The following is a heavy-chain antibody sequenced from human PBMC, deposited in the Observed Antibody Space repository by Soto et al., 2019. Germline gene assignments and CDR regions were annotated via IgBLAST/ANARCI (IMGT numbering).Heavy chain of an antibody. CDR1: GFSLTSSGVG. CDR2: IYWDDDK. Sequence: QITLKESGPTLVKPTQTLTLTCTFSGFSLTSSGVGVGWIRQPPGKALEWLALIYWDDDKLSRPSLKSRLTNTKDTPKNQVVPTKTNREPGEKATDFWSKRQWGGEVDFLGQGNLVNVIS. D-gene: IGHD3-16*01. J-gene: IGHJ4*01. CDR3: SKRQWGGEVDF. V-gene: IGHV2-5*02.